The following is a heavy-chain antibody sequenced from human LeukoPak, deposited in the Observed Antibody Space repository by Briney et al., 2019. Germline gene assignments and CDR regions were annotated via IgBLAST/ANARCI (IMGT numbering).Heavy chain of an antibody. Sequence: GGSLRLSCVDSGFTFSTYWMHWVRQAPGKGLVWVSRINSDGSKTIYADSVKGRFTISRDNAKKTLYLQMNSLRAEDTAVYYCASRNFYESGHYGIAYWGQGTLVTVSS. J-gene: IGHJ4*02. V-gene: IGHV3-74*01. CDR2: INSDGSKT. CDR1: GFTFSTYW. CDR3: ASRNFYESGHYGIAY. D-gene: IGHD3-22*01.